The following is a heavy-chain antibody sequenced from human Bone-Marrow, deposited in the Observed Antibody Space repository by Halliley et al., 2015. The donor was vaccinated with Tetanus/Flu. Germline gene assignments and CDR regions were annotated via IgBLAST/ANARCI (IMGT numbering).Heavy chain of an antibody. J-gene: IGHJ4*02. Sequence: GSTGYHPPLKSRVTISADTSKNQFSLKVNSGTAADTAVYYCAKDKYDASGDHYFFYYWGQGTLVTVAS. CDR2: GST. CDR3: AKDKYDASGDHYFFYY. V-gene: IGHV4-59*01. D-gene: IGHD3-22*01.